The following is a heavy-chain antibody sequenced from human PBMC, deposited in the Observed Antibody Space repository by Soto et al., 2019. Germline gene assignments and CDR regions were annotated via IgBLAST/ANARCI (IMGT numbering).Heavy chain of an antibody. CDR2: INHSGST. J-gene: IGHJ5*02. CDR1: GGSFSGYY. CDR3: ARAPYISSWGWFDP. D-gene: IGHD6-13*01. V-gene: IGHV4-34*01. Sequence: QVQLQQWGAGLLKPSETLSLTCAVYGGSFSGYYWSWIRQPPGKWLEWIGEINHSGSTNYNPSLKSRVTISVDTSKIQFSLKLSSVTAADTAVDYCARAPYISSWGWFDPWGQGTLVTVSS.